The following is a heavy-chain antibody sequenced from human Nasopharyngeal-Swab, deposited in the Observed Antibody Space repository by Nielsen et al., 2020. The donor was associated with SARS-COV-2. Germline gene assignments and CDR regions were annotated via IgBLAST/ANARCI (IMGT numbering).Heavy chain of an antibody. J-gene: IGHJ4*02. CDR3: ARAPLTIFEYYFDF. CDR1: GGSVSSGSYY. Sequence: SETLSLTCTVSGGSVSSGSYYWSWIRQPPGKGLEWIGYNYYTGSTNYNASLKSRVTISADTSKNQFSLKLSSVTAADTAVYYCARAPLTIFEYYFDFWGQGTLVTVSS. D-gene: IGHD3-9*01. CDR2: NYYTGST. V-gene: IGHV4-61*01.